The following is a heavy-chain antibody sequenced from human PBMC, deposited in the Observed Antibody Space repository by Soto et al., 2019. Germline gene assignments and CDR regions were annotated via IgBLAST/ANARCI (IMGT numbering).Heavy chain of an antibody. J-gene: IGHJ3*02. Sequence: QVQLVQSGAEVKKPGASVKVSCKASGYTFTGYHMHWVRQAPGQGLEWMGWINPNSGGTNYAQKFQGWVTMTRDTSISTAYMELSRLRSDDTAVYYCARRAVAGTGGAFDIWGQGTMVTVSS. CDR3: ARRAVAGTGGAFDI. D-gene: IGHD6-19*01. V-gene: IGHV1-2*04. CDR1: GYTFTGYH. CDR2: INPNSGGT.